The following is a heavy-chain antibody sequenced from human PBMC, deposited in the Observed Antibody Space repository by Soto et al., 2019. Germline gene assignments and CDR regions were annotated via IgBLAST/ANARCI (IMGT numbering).Heavy chain of an antibody. D-gene: IGHD3-9*01. V-gene: IGHV1-18*01. CDR1: GYTFTRSG. J-gene: IGHJ4*02. CDR2: ISSYNGDT. CDR3: ARNLRSGSRNYDILTRLGY. Sequence: ASVKVSCKASGYTFTRSGISWVRQAPGQGPEWMGWISSYNGDTNYAQTFQGRVTMTTDTSTSTAYMELSSLRSEDTAVYYCARNLRSGSRNYDILTRLGYWGQRTPVPVAS.